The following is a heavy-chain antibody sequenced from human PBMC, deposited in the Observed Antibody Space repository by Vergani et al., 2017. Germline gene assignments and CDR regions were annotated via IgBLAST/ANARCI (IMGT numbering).Heavy chain of an antibody. J-gene: IGHJ4*02. CDR1: GYTFTSYG. CDR3: AIDDRTQFGELLYGNITFDY. Sequence: QVQLVPSGAEVKKPGASVKVSCKASGYTFTSYGISWVRQAPGQGLEWMGWISAYNGNTNYAQKLQGRVTMTTDTSTSTAYMELRSLRSDDTAVYYCAIDDRTQFGELLYGNITFDYWGQGTLVTVSS. CDR2: ISAYNGNT. D-gene: IGHD3-10*01. V-gene: IGHV1-18*04.